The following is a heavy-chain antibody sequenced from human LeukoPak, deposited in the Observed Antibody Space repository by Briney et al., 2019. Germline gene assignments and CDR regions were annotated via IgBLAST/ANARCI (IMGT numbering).Heavy chain of an antibody. D-gene: IGHD2-15*01. Sequence: SETLSLTCAVYGGSFSGYYWSWIRQPPGKGLEWIGEINHSGSTNYNPSLKSRVNISVDTSKNQFSLKLSSVTAADTAVYYCARGYCSGGSCRSGRYYYYGMDVWGQGTTVTVSS. CDR2: INHSGST. CDR3: ARGYCSGGSCRSGRYYYYGMDV. J-gene: IGHJ6*02. CDR1: GGSFSGYY. V-gene: IGHV4-34*01.